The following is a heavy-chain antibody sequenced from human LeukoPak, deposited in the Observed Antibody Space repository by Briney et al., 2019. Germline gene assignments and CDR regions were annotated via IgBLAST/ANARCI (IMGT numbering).Heavy chain of an antibody. Sequence: PGGSLRLSCAASGFTFSSYAMSWVRQAPGKGLEWVANIKPDGSEKHYVDSVKGRFTISRDNAQNSLYLQMNSLRAEDTAVYYCAYDYHAYWGQGTLVIVSS. D-gene: IGHD4-11*01. V-gene: IGHV3-7*01. CDR1: GFTFSSYA. CDR3: AYDYHAY. J-gene: IGHJ4*02. CDR2: IKPDGSEK.